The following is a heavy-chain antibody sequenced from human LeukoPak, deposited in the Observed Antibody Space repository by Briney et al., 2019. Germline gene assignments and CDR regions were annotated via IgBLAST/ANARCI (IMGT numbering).Heavy chain of an antibody. V-gene: IGHV1-18*01. Sequence: GASVKVSCKASGYTFTSYGISWVRQAPGQGLEWMGWISAYNGNTNYAQKLQGRVTMTTDTSTSTAYMELRSLRSDDTAVYYCATLRSGSYVDDAFDIWGQGTMVTVSS. CDR1: GYTFTSYG. D-gene: IGHD3-10*01. J-gene: IGHJ3*02. CDR2: ISAYNGNT. CDR3: ATLRSGSYVDDAFDI.